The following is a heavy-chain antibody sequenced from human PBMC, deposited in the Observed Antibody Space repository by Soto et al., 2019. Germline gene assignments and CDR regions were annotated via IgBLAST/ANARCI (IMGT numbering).Heavy chain of an antibody. CDR3: ARTGLHYDFWSGYSDAYFDY. V-gene: IGHV4-34*01. CDR1: GGSYSGYY. J-gene: IGHJ4*02. Sequence: PSETLSLTCAVYGGSYSGYYWSWIRQPPGKGLEWIGEINHSGSTNYNPSLKSRVTISVDTSKNQFSLKLSSVTAADTAVYYCARTGLHYDFWSGYSDAYFDYWGQGTLVTV. D-gene: IGHD3-3*01. CDR2: INHSGST.